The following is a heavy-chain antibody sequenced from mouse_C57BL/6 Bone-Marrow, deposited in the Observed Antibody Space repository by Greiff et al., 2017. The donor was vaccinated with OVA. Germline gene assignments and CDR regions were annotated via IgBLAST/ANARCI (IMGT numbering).Heavy chain of an antibody. Sequence: QVQLQQSGPGLVQPSQSLSITCTVSGFSLTSYGVHWVRQSPGKGLEWLGVIWRGGSTDYNAAFMSRLSITKDNSKSQVFFKMNSLQADDTAIYYCAKNGDYALYYAMDYWGQGTSVTVSS. V-gene: IGHV2-5*01. CDR1: GFSLTSYG. J-gene: IGHJ4*01. CDR3: AKNGDYALYYAMDY. CDR2: IWRGGST. D-gene: IGHD2-4*01.